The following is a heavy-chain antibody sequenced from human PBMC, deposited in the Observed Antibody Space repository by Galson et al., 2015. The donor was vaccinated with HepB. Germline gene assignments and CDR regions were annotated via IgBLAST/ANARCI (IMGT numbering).Heavy chain of an antibody. Sequence: SLRLSCAASGFTLSSSSMHWVRQAPGKGLVWVSRISSGGGVTNFAGALEGRVTNSRDKTQKTPYREINSLRAEDTAFYHCARRGITSVSGSWYFDLWGRGTLVTVSS. D-gene: IGHD4-17*01. J-gene: IGHJ2*01. CDR2: ISSGGGVT. V-gene: IGHV3-74*01. CDR1: GFTLSSSS. CDR3: ARRGITSVSGSWYFDL.